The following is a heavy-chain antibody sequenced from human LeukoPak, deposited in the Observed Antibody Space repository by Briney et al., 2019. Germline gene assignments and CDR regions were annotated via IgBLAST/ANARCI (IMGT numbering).Heavy chain of an antibody. CDR2: IYSGGST. Sequence: PGGSLRLPCAASGFTVSSNYMSWVRQAPGKGLEWVSVIYSGGSTYYADSVKGRFTISRDNSKNTLYLQMNSLRAEDTAVYYCASEQQLVDDAFDIWGQGTMVTVSS. V-gene: IGHV3-53*01. J-gene: IGHJ3*02. CDR1: GFTVSSNY. CDR3: ASEQQLVDDAFDI. D-gene: IGHD6-13*01.